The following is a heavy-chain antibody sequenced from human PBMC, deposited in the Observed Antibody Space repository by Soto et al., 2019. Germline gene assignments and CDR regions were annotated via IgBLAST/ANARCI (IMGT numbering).Heavy chain of an antibody. CDR1: GFTFSSYS. V-gene: IGHV3-21*01. CDR3: ARDRGGDLKAFEI. CDR2: ISSSSSYI. Sequence: EVQLVESRGGLVKPGGSLRLSCAASGFTFSSYSMNWVRQAPGKGLEWVSSISSSSSYIYYADSVKGRFTISRDNAKNSLHLQMNSLRAEDTAVYYCARDRGGDLKAFEIWGQGTMVTVSS. D-gene: IGHD3-10*01. J-gene: IGHJ3*02.